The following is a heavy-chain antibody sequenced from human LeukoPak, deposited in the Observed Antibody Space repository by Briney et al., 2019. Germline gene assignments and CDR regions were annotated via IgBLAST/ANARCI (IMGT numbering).Heavy chain of an antibody. CDR2: ISWNSGSI. D-gene: IGHD6-6*01. Sequence: GGSLRLSCAASGFTFDDYAMHWVRQAPGKGLEWVSGISWNSGSIGYADSVEGRFTISRDNAKNSLYLQMNSLRAEDTALYYCAKGGYSSSSRFDPWGQGTLVTVSS. V-gene: IGHV3-9*01. CDR1: GFTFDDYA. J-gene: IGHJ5*02. CDR3: AKGGYSSSSRFDP.